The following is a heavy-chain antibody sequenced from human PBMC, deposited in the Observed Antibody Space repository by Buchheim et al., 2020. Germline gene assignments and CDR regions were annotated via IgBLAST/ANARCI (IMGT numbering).Heavy chain of an antibody. CDR1: GFTFSSYG. V-gene: IGHV3-33*01. CDR3: ARGDWNDPRGYYYGTDV. J-gene: IGHJ6*02. CDR2: IWYDGSNK. Sequence: QVQLVESGGGVVQPGRSLRLSCAASGFTFSSYGMHWVRQAPGKGLEWVAVIWYDGSNKYYADSVKGRFTISRDNSKNKLYLQMNSLRAEDTAVYYCARGDWNDPRGYYYGTDVWGQGTT. D-gene: IGHD1-1*01.